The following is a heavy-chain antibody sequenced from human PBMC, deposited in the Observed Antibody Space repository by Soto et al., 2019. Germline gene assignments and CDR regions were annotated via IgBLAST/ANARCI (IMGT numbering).Heavy chain of an antibody. CDR3: ARRGLSSYYYGMDV. V-gene: IGHV1-69*02. CDR2: IIPILGIA. D-gene: IGHD3-10*01. Sequence: GASVKVSCKASGGTFSSYTISWVQQAPGQGLEWMGRIIPILGIANYAQKLQGRVTMTTDTSTSTAYMELRSLRSDDTAVYYCARRGLSSYYYGMDVWGQGTTVTVSS. CDR1: GGTFSSYT. J-gene: IGHJ6*02.